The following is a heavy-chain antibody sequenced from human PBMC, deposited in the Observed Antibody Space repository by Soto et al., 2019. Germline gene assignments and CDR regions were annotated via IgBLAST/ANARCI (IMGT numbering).Heavy chain of an antibody. CDR2: STI. D-gene: IGHD6-25*01. CDR3: TRVVAAASPGVGYHFDY. V-gene: IGHV3-48*01. Sequence: STIYYADSVKGRFTLSRDNANNSLYLQMNSLRAEDTAVYYCTRVVAAASPGVGYHFDYWGQGTLVTVSS. J-gene: IGHJ4*02.